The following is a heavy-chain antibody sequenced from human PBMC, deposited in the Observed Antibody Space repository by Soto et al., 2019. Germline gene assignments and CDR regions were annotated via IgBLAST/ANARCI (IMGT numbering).Heavy chain of an antibody. CDR1: GFTFRSYE. CDR2: ISSSGNTK. J-gene: IGHJ4*02. D-gene: IGHD5-12*01. CDR3: AREMATIDY. V-gene: IGHV3-48*03. Sequence: PGGSLRLSCAASGFTFRSYEMNWVRQAPGKGLEWVSYISSSGNTKYYADSVEGRFTISRDNAKNSLYLQMNSQRAEDTAVYYCAREMATIDYWGQGTLVTVSS.